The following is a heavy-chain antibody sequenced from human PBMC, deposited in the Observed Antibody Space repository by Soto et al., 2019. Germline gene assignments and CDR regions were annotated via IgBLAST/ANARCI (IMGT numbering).Heavy chain of an antibody. J-gene: IGHJ6*02. V-gene: IGHV1-69*01. CDR2: IIPIFGTA. CDR1: GGTFSSYA. Sequence: QVQLVQSGAEVKKPGSSVKVSCKASGGTFSSYAISWVRQAPGQGFEWMGGIIPIFGTANYAQKFQGRVTITADESTSTAYMELSSLRSEDTAVYYCASAPMVRMVTARGGYYYYYGMDVWGQGTTVTVSS. CDR3: ASAPMVRMVTARGGYYYYYGMDV. D-gene: IGHD3-10*01.